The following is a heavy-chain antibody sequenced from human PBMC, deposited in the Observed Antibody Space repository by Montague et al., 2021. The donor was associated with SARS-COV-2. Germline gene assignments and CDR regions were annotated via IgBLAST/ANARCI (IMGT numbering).Heavy chain of an antibody. Sequence: SESQSLVCAVYGGSLSGYYWSWIRQPPEKGLEWIGEINHSANTKYNPSLKSPVTISIDTSKNQFSLKVTSVTAADTATYYCASGIYPSGSYYNRYYYGLNIWGPGTTVIVSS. V-gene: IGHV4-34*01. CDR1: GGSLSGYY. D-gene: IGHD3-10*01. CDR2: INHSANT. J-gene: IGHJ6*02. CDR3: ASGIYPSGSYYNRYYYGLNI.